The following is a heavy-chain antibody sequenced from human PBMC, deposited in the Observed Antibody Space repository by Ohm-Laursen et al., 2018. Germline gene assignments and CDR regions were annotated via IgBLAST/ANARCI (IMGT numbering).Heavy chain of an antibody. CDR1: GFTFSSYA. J-gene: IGHJ4*02. Sequence: SLRLSCTASGFTFSSYAMTWVRQAPGKGLEWVSGISAGGRNTYYADSVKGRFTISRDNSKNTLYLQMNSLRVEDTAVYYCTKGSYISSFEGVHWGQGTLVTVSS. CDR3: TKGSYISSFEGVH. CDR2: ISAGGRNT. V-gene: IGHV3-23*01. D-gene: IGHD3-3*02.